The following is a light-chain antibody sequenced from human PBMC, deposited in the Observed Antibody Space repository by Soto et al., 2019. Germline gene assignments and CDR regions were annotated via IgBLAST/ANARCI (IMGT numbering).Light chain of an antibody. CDR2: AAD. V-gene: IGKV1-39*01. CDR1: QSITNY. CDR3: QQSYDMPWT. J-gene: IGKJ1*01. Sequence: DIQLTKSPSSLSASLGDTVTITSRASQSITNYLTWFQQKPGKAPSLLIFAADNLQDGVPSRFSGSGSGRDFSLTISSLQPEDFATYYCQQSYDMPWTFGQGTKVDIK.